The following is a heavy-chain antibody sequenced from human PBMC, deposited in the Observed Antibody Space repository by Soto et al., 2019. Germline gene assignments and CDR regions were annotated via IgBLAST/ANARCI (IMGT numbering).Heavy chain of an antibody. D-gene: IGHD3-22*01. CDR1: GFTFSSYA. CDR2: ISGSGVST. Sequence: GSLRLSCAASGFTFSSYAMSWVRQAPGKGLEWVSAISGSGVSTYYADSVKGRFTISRDNSKNTLYLQMNSLRAEDTAVYYCAKSPGMYYYDSSGYYPFDYWGQGTLVTVSS. J-gene: IGHJ4*02. V-gene: IGHV3-23*01. CDR3: AKSPGMYYYDSSGYYPFDY.